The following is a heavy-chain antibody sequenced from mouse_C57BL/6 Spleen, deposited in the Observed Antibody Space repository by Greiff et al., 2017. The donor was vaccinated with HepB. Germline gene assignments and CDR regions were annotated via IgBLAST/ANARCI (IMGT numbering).Heavy chain of an antibody. J-gene: IGHJ2*01. CDR3: AREATVVGDYFDY. V-gene: IGHV1-55*01. CDR1: GYTFTGYW. Sequence: QVQLQQSGAELMKPGASVKLSCKATGYTFTGYWIEWVKQRPGQGLEWIGDIYPGSGSTNYNEKFKSKATLTVDTSSSTAYMQLSSLTSEDSAVYYCAREATVVGDYFDYWGQGTTLTVSS. CDR2: IYPGSGST. D-gene: IGHD1-1*01.